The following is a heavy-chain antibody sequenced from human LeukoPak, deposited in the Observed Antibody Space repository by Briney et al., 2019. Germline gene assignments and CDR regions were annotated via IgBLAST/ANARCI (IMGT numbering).Heavy chain of an antibody. D-gene: IGHD3-10*01. Sequence: PSETLSLTCAVYGGSFSGYYWSWIRQPPGKGLEWIGEINHSGSTNYNPSLKSRVTISVDTSKNQFSLKLSSVTAPDTAVYYCARVQLWFGELFSHYFDYWGQGTLVTVSS. CDR2: INHSGST. J-gene: IGHJ4*02. CDR1: GGSFSGYY. CDR3: ARVQLWFGELFSHYFDY. V-gene: IGHV4-34*01.